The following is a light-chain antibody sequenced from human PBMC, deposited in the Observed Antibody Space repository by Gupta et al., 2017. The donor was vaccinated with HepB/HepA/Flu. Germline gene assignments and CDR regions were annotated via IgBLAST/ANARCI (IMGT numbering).Light chain of an antibody. CDR2: KAS. CDR3: HQYNSSPWT. V-gene: IGKV1-5*03. J-gene: IGKJ1*01. CDR1: QSVNTW. Sequence: SIGDRVTITCRASQSVNTWLAWVQQKPGRAPQPLIFKASSLESGVSSRFSGSGSGTEFTLTISGLQADDFGNYYCHQYNSSPWTFGQGTRVQMK.